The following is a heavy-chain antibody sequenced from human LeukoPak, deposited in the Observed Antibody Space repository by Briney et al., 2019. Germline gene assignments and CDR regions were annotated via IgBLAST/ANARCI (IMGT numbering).Heavy chain of an antibody. CDR2: ISSNGGST. D-gene: IGHD6-13*01. Sequence: PGGSLRLSCAASGFTFSSYAMHWVRQAPGKGLEYVSAISSNGGSTYYANSVKSRFTISRDNSKNTLYLQMGSLRAEDMAVYYCARASSSSFFSAFDIWGQGTMVTVSS. J-gene: IGHJ3*02. CDR3: ARASSSSFFSAFDI. CDR1: GFTFSSYA. V-gene: IGHV3-64*01.